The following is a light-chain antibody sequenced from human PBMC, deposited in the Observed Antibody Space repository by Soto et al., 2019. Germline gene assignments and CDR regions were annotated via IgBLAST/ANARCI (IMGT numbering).Light chain of an antibody. V-gene: IGKV3-20*01. CDR2: GAS. Sequence: EVVLTQSPGTLSLSPGEIVTLSCRASQTIISSYLAWYQQKPGQAPRLLIYGASSRATGIPDRFSGSGSGTDFTLTISGLEPEDSAVYYCQQYGRSLFTFGQGTRLEIK. J-gene: IGKJ5*01. CDR1: QTIISSY. CDR3: QQYGRSLFT.